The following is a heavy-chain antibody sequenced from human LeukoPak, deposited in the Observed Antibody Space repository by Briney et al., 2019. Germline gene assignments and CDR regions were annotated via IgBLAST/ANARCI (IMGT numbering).Heavy chain of an antibody. CDR1: GFTVSSNY. Sequence: SGGSLRLSCAASGFTVSSNYMNWVRQAPGKGLEWVSVLYTGGGTDYADSVKGRFTVSRDNSKNTLYLQMNSLRAEDTAVYYCARDYPPGYSSGWYSDSWGQGTLVTVSS. V-gene: IGHV3-66*01. CDR3: ARDYPPGYSSGWYSDS. CDR2: LYTGGGT. J-gene: IGHJ4*02. D-gene: IGHD6-19*01.